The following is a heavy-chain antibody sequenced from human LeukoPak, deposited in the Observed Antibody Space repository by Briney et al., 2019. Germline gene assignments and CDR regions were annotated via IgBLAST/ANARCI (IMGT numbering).Heavy chain of an antibody. Sequence: ASVTVSCKVSGYTLTELSMHWVRQAPGKGLEWMGGFDPEDGETIYAQKFQGRVTMTEDTSADTAYMELSSLRSEDTAVYYCATGMVYVNWFDPWGQGTLVTVSS. CDR1: GYTLTELS. D-gene: IGHD2-8*01. V-gene: IGHV1-24*01. CDR2: FDPEDGET. CDR3: ATGMVYVNWFDP. J-gene: IGHJ5*02.